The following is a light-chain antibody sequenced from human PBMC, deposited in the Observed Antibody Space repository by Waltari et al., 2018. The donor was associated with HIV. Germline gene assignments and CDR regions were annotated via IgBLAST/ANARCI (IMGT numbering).Light chain of an antibody. V-gene: IGLV1-47*01. CDR2: RNN. CDR3: AAWDDSLSGV. J-gene: IGLJ2*01. Sequence: QSVLTQPPSASGTPGQRVTISCSGGSSNIGNNHVYWYQQFPGTAPKLLIYRNNQPPSGVPDRFSGSKSGTSASLVISGLRSEDEADYYCAAWDDSLSGVFGGGTKVTVL. CDR1: SSNIGNNH.